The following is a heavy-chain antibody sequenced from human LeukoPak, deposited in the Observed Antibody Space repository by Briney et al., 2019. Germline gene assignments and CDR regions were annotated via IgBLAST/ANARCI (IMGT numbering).Heavy chain of an antibody. CDR2: ISGYNGNT. D-gene: IGHD2-21*02. CDR3: ARNSKVTPDYYYYYMDV. V-gene: IGHV1-18*01. J-gene: IGHJ6*03. CDR1: GYTFTSYD. Sequence: ASVKVSCKASGYTFTSYDISWVRQAPGQGLEWMGWISGYNGNTNYAQKVQGRVTMTADTSTSTAYMELRCLRSDDTAVYYCARNSKVTPDYYYYYMDVCGKGTTVTVSS.